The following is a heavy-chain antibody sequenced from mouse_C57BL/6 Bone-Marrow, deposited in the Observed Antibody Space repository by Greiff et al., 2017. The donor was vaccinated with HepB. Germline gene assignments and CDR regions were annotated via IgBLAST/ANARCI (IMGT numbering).Heavy chain of an antibody. CDR3: ARDAEDSSGYFAY. J-gene: IGHJ3*01. V-gene: IGHV7-1*01. Sequence: DVMLVESGGGLVQSGRSLRLSCATSGFTFSDFYMEWVRQAPGKGLEWIAASRNKANDYTTEYSASVKGRFIVSRDTSQSILYLQMNALRAEDTAIYYCARDAEDSSGYFAYWGQGTLVTVSA. D-gene: IGHD3-2*02. CDR1: GFTFSDFY. CDR2: SRNKANDYTT.